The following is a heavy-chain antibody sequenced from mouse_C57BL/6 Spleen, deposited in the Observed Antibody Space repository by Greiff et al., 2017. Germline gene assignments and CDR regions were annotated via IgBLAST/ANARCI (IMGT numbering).Heavy chain of an antibody. CDR1: GYTFTSYW. J-gene: IGHJ2*01. Sequence: QVQLQQPGAELVRPGSSVKLSCKASGYTFTSYWMDWVQQRPGPGLEWIGNIYPSDSETHYNQKFKDKAPLTVDKSSSTAYMQLSSLTSEDSAVYYWARSAYYSNPDYWGQGTTLTVSS. V-gene: IGHV1-61*01. CDR2: IYPSDSET. D-gene: IGHD2-5*01. CDR3: ARSAYYSNPDY.